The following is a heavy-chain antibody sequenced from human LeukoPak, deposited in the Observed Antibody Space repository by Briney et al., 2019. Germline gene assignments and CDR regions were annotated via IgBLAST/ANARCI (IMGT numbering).Heavy chain of an antibody. CDR3: ARDHYNSSGYYSRQL. V-gene: IGHV3-48*01. Sequence: GGSLRLSCAGSGFTFSSYSMNWVRQAPGKGLEWVSYISSSSSTIYYADSVEGRFTISRDNAKNSLYLQMNSLRAEDTAVYYCARDHYNSSGYYSRQLWGQGTLVTVSS. CDR2: ISSSSSTI. J-gene: IGHJ4*02. D-gene: IGHD3-22*01. CDR1: GFTFSSYS.